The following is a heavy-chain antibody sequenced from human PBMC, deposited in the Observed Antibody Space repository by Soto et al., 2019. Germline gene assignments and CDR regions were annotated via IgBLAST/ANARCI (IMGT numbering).Heavy chain of an antibody. V-gene: IGHV4-59*01. CDR1: GGSITSYY. D-gene: IGHD5-18*01. CDR2: MYHRGST. J-gene: IGHJ4*02. Sequence: QVQLQESGPGLVKASETLSLTCSVSGGSITSYYWSWIRQPPGEGLEWIGYMYHRGSTNYNPSLKSRVAISLDTSKTQFSLKLNSVASADTAVYYCAILDAGFWYCHSWGQGTLVTVSS. CDR3: AILDAGFWYCHS.